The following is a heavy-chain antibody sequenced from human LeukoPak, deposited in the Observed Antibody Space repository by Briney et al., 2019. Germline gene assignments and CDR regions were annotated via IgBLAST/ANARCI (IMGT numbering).Heavy chain of an antibody. CDR2: INHIGST. V-gene: IGHV4-34*01. J-gene: IGHJ3*02. CDR3: ARERWGSFAFDI. CDR1: GGSFNTYY. D-gene: IGHD7-27*01. Sequence: PSETLSLACAVYGGSFNTYYWSWIRQPPGKGLEWIGEINHIGSTSYNPSLKGRVTISVDTSKNQFSLRLSSVTAADTAIYYCARERWGSFAFDIWGQGTSVIVSS.